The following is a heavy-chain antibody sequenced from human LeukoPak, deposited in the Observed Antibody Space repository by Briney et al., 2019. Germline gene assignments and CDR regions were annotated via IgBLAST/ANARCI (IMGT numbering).Heavy chain of an antibody. Sequence: ASVTVSCKASGYTFNKYYIHWVRQVPGQGLEWMGWINPNSGDTKSAQKFQDRVTMTRDTYITTAYMELSRLESDDTAIYYCARVTPQFFDFWGQGTLVTVSS. CDR1: GYTFNKYY. CDR3: ARVTPQFFDF. V-gene: IGHV1-2*02. D-gene: IGHD2-15*01. J-gene: IGHJ4*02. CDR2: INPNSGDT.